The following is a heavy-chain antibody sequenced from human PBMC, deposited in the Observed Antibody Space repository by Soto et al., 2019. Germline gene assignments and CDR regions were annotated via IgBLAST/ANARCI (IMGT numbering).Heavy chain of an antibody. J-gene: IGHJ4*02. Sequence: QVQLVESGGGVVQPGRSLRLSCAASGFTFSSYGMHWVRQAPGKGLEWVAVISYDGSNKYYADSVKGRFTISRDNSKNTLYLQMNSLRAEDTAVYYCAKGVVVVAATPGYFDYWGQGTLVTVSS. CDR1: GFTFSSYG. CDR2: ISYDGSNK. D-gene: IGHD2-15*01. CDR3: AKGVVVVAATPGYFDY. V-gene: IGHV3-30*18.